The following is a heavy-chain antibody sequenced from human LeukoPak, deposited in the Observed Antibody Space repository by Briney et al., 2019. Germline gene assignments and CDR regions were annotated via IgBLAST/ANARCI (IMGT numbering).Heavy chain of an antibody. Sequence: SVKVSCKASGGTFSSYAISWVRQAPGQGLEWMGGIIPIFGTANYAQKFQGRVTITADESTSTAYMELSSLRSEDTAVYYCARDAQRYFDWLFYGEAIDIWGQGTMVTVSS. CDR2: IIPIFGTA. J-gene: IGHJ3*02. D-gene: IGHD3-9*01. CDR1: GGTFSSYA. CDR3: ARDAQRYFDWLFYGEAIDI. V-gene: IGHV1-69*01.